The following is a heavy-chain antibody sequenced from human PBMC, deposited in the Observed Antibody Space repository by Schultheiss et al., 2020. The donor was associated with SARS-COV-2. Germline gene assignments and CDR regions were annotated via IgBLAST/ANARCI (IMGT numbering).Heavy chain of an antibody. D-gene: IGHD3-22*01. CDR1: GYRFTNYW. Sequence: GESLKISCQGSGYRFTNYWISWVRQMPGKGLEWMGKIDPSDSETNYSPSFQGHVTISADRSISTVYLQWSSLKASDTAMYYCAKRFWSAESGFGPWDLWGQGTLVTVSS. V-gene: IGHV5-10-1*01. CDR2: IDPSDSET. CDR3: AKRFWSAESGFGPWDL. J-gene: IGHJ5*02.